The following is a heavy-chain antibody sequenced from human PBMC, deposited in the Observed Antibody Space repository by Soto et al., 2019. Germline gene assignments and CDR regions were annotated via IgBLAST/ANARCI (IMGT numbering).Heavy chain of an antibody. D-gene: IGHD6-13*01. CDR1: GYTFTSYG. CDR2: ISAYNRNT. V-gene: IGHV1-18*01. CDR3: ARVIAAAADFDY. J-gene: IGHJ4*02. Sequence: QVQLVQSGAEVKKPGASVKVSCKASGYTFTSYGLSWVRQAPGQGLEWMGWISAYNRNTNYGQKLQGRVTMTTDTSTRTANMELRSLRSDDTAVYYCARVIAAAADFDYWGQGTLVTVSS.